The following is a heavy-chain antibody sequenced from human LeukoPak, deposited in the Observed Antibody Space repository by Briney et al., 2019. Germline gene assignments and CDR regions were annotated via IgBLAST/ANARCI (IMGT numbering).Heavy chain of an antibody. D-gene: IGHD3-10*01. J-gene: IGHJ4*02. CDR3: AKEGPMGDY. V-gene: IGHV3-48*03. CDR2: ISSSGSTI. CDR1: GFTFSSYE. Sequence: GGSLRLSCAASGFTFSSYEMNWVRQAPGKGLEWVSYISSSGSTIYYADSVKGRFTISRDNAKNSLYLQMNSLRAEDTALYYCAKEGPMGDYWGQGTLVTVSS.